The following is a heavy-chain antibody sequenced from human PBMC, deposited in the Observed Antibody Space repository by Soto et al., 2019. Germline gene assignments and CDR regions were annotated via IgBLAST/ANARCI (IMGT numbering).Heavy chain of an antibody. CDR1: GGSISSSSYY. Sequence: SETLSLTCTVSGGSISSSSYYWGWIRQPPGKGLEWIGSIYYSGSTYYNPSLKSRVTISVDTSKNQFSLKLSSVTAADTAVYYCAEVSIRSIGGYYYYGMDVWGQGTTVTVSS. V-gene: IGHV4-39*01. CDR3: AEVSIRSIGGYYYYGMDV. J-gene: IGHJ6*02. CDR2: IYYSGST. D-gene: IGHD2-21*01.